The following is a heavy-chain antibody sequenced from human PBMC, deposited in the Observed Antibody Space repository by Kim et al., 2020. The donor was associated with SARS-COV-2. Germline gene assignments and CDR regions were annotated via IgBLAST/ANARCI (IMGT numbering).Heavy chain of an antibody. J-gene: IGHJ4*02. CDR3: ARQTESAPFDS. Sequence: YYMNSCKGQFTTPRDNANNTFHLQMNSLRAEDTAVYFCARQTESAPFDSWGQGTLVTVSS. V-gene: IGHV3-7*01.